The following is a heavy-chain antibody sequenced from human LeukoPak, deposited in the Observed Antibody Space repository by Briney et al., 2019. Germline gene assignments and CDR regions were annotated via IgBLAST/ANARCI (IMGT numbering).Heavy chain of an antibody. CDR3: AKGSTNYGMDV. Sequence: PGGSLRLSCAASGFTFSSYAMSWVRQAPGKGLEWVSAISGSGGSTYYADSVKGRFAISRDNSKNTLYLQMSSLRAEDTAVHCCAKGSTNYGMDVWGQGTTVTVSS. CDR1: GFTFSSYA. D-gene: IGHD2-2*01. J-gene: IGHJ6*02. V-gene: IGHV3-23*01. CDR2: ISGSGGST.